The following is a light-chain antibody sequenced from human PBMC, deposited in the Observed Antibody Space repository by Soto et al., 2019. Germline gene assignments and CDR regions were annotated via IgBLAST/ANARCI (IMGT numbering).Light chain of an antibody. Sequence: QSVLTQPASVSGSPGQSITVSCTGGTNDVGSYNLVSWYQQHPGKAPRLILHEDTERPSGVSLRFSGSRSGNTASLTISGLEDEDEAHYYCCSYAGHNTFLFSEGTKLTVL. CDR1: TNDVGSYNL. J-gene: IGLJ2*01. CDR2: EDT. V-gene: IGLV2-23*02. CDR3: CSYAGHNTFL.